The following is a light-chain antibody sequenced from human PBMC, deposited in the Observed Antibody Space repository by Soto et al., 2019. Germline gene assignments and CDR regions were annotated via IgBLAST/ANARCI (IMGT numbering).Light chain of an antibody. V-gene: IGLV2-23*02. Sequence: QSALTQPASVSGSPGQSITISCTGTSGDVVSYNLVSWFQQHPGKAPRLIIYEDTRRPSGVSNRFSGSKSGNTASLTISGLQAADEADYYCSSYSGISTFGVFGGGTKLTVL. CDR2: EDT. J-gene: IGLJ3*02. CDR3: SSYSGISTFGV. CDR1: SGDVVSYNL.